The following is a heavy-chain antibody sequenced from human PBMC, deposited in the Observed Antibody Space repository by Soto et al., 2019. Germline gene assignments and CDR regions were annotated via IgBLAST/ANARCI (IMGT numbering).Heavy chain of an antibody. CDR2: IFPSDSDT. Sequence: PGEYLKISCRTSWYRFNSYWLAWVRQMPGKCLECMGIIFPSDSDTRYIPSFQGQVTISADRSSSTVFPQWASLKASDTRVYFCDRKDKSGYFNGFDPWGQGTLVTAPQ. D-gene: IGHD3-22*01. V-gene: IGHV5-51*01. J-gene: IGHJ5*02. CDR1: WYRFNSYW. CDR3: DRKDKSGYFNGFDP.